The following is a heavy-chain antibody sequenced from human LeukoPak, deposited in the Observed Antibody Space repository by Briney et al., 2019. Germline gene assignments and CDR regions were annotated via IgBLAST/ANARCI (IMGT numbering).Heavy chain of an antibody. CDR2: ISGSGGST. D-gene: IGHD3-16*01. CDR3: AKDREGTMAYDYFDC. J-gene: IGHJ4*02. V-gene: IGHV3-23*01. Sequence: GGSLRLSCAASGFTFSSYAMSWVRQTPEKGLEWVSTISGSGGSTNYADSVKGRFTISRDNSKNTLNLQMNSLRVEDTAECYCAKDREGTMAYDYFDCWGQGTLVTVSS. CDR1: GFTFSSYA.